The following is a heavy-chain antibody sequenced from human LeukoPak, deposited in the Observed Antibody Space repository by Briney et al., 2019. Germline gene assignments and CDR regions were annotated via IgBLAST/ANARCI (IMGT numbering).Heavy chain of an antibody. CDR3: ARGERRTQWFGARGGGSDY. CDR1: GYTFTGYY. CDR2: INPNSGGT. J-gene: IGHJ4*02. V-gene: IGHV1-2*02. D-gene: IGHD3-10*01. Sequence: ASVKVSCKASGYTFTGYYMHWVRQAPGQGLEWMGWINPNSGGTNYAQKFQGRVTMTRNTSISTAYMELSSLRSEDTAVYYCARGERRTQWFGARGGGSDYWGQGTLVTVSS.